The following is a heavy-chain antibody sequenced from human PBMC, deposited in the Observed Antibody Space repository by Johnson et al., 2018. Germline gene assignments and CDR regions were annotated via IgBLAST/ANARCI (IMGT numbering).Heavy chain of an antibody. Sequence: QVQLVQSGAEVKKPGSSVKVSCKASGGTFSSYAISWVRQAPGQGLEWMGGIIPIFGTANYAQKFQGRVTITADESTSTAYMGLSSLRSEDTAVYYWARGVAGPHYYYYGMDVWGQGTTVTVSS. CDR1: GGTFSSYA. CDR2: IIPIFGTA. J-gene: IGHJ6*02. CDR3: ARGVAGPHYYYYGMDV. D-gene: IGHD6-13*01. V-gene: IGHV1-69*01.